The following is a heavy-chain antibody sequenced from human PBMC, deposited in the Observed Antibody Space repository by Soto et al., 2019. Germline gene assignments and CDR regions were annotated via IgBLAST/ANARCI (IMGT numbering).Heavy chain of an antibody. V-gene: IGHV1-69*13. D-gene: IGHD5-18*01. CDR2: FIPLFVPA. CDR3: ARDRDSDEAMGNY. J-gene: IGHJ4*02. CDR1: GRPFCSSS. Sequence: SVKVSCKASGRPFCSSSISWVQQAPGHGPEWMGVFIPLFVPATSAQKFQGRVTITADESTSTAYLLLCSQGSEDTPAYYRARDRDSDEAMGNYWGQATQVTVCS.